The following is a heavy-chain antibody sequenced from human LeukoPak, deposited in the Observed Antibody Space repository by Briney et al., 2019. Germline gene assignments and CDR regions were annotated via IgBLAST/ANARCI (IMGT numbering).Heavy chain of an antibody. J-gene: IGHJ5*02. D-gene: IGHD3-10*01. CDR1: GASISSYSYY. CDR3: AGVLWFGELRFDP. CDR2: INYSGTT. V-gene: IGHV4-39*01. Sequence: SETLSLTCTVSGASISSYSYYWGWIRQPPGKGLEWIGSINYSGTTYYSPSLKSRVTISVDTSKNQFSLQLSSVTAADTAVYYCAGVLWFGELRFDPWGQGTLVTVSS.